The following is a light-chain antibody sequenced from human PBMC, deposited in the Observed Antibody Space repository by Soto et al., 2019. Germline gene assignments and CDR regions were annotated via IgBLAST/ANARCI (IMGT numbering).Light chain of an antibody. J-gene: IGLJ6*01. CDR3: CSYAGGSYV. CDR1: SSDVGTYDY. V-gene: IGLV2-11*01. CDR2: DVN. Sequence: QSVLTQPRSVSGSPGQSVTVSCTGTSSDVGTYDYISWYQLHPGKAPKLMIFDVNKRPSGVPERFYGSKSGNTASLTISGLQTEDEADYYCCSYAGGSYVFGSGTQLIVL.